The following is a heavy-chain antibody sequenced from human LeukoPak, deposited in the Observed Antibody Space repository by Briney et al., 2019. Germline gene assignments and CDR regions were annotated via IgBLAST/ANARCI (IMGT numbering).Heavy chain of an antibody. D-gene: IGHD3-9*01. V-gene: IGHV2-5*01. CDR2: IYWNDDK. Sequence: SGPTLVNPTQTLTLTCTFSGFSLSTSGVGVGWIRQPPGKALEWLALIYWNDDKRYSPSLKSRLTITKDTSKNQVVLTMTNMDPVDTATYYYAHTYYDILTGSISFDYWGQGTLVTVSS. J-gene: IGHJ4*02. CDR1: GFSLSTSGVG. CDR3: AHTYYDILTGSISFDY.